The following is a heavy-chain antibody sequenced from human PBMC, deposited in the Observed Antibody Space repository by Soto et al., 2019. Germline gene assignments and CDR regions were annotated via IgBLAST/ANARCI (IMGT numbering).Heavy chain of an antibody. CDR1: GGSTSSDNY. D-gene: IGHD3-16*01. Sequence: QVQLQESGPGLVKPSQTLSLTCTVSGGSTSSDNYWSWIRQPPGKGLEWIGHIYYSGNTDYTPSLKSRLAISLDTSKNQFSLKLSSVSAADTAVYFCAREGGESSDGLYYFDSGGQGSLFTVSS. J-gene: IGHJ4*02. V-gene: IGHV4-30-4*01. CDR2: IYYSGNT. CDR3: AREGGESSDGLYYFDS.